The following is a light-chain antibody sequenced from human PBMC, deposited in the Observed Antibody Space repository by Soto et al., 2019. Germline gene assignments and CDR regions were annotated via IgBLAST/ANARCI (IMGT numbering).Light chain of an antibody. CDR3: QQRSNWPAYT. V-gene: IGKV3-11*01. CDR1: QSVSSY. J-gene: IGKJ2*01. CDR2: DAS. Sequence: ELVLTQSPATLSLSPGERATLSCRASQSVSSYLAWYQQKPGQAPRLLIYDASNRATGIPARFSGSGSGTDFTLTISSLVPEDFAVYDCQQRSNWPAYTFGQGTKLEIK.